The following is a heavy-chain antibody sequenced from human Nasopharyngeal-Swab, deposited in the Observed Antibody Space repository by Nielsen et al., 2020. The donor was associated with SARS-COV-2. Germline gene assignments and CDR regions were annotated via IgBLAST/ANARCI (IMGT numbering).Heavy chain of an antibody. V-gene: IGHV3-30*18. Sequence: GESLKISCEASGFTFSSYGMHWVRQAPGKGLEWVAVISYDGSNKYYADSVKGRFTISRDNSKNTLYLQMNSLRAEDTAVYYCAKDRNPMVRGVTPLMNWGQGTLVTVSS. D-gene: IGHD3-10*01. CDR1: GFTFSSYG. CDR3: AKDRNPMVRGVTPLMN. J-gene: IGHJ4*02. CDR2: ISYDGSNK.